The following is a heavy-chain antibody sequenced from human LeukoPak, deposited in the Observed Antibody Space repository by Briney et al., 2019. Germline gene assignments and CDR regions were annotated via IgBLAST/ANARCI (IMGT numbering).Heavy chain of an antibody. D-gene: IGHD3-22*01. CDR3: AKDAHHDIYGGSSGYPSI. CDR1: GFTFSSYG. J-gene: IGHJ3*02. Sequence: GGSLRLSCAASGFTFSSYGMHWVRQAPGKGLEWVAVISYDGSNKYYADSVKGRFTISRDNSKNTLYLQMNSLRAEDTAVYYCAKDAHHDIYGGSSGYPSIWGQGTMVTVSS. CDR2: ISYDGSNK. V-gene: IGHV3-30*18.